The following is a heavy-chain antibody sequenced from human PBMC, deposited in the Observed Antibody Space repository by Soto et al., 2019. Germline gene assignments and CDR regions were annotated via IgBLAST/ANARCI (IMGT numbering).Heavy chain of an antibody. V-gene: IGHV4-34*01. CDR2: INHSGST. CDR3: ARDDLGYCSSTSCYGRHWFDP. J-gene: IGHJ5*02. Sequence: QVQLQQWGAGLLKPSETLSLTCAVYGGSFSGYYWSWIRQPPGKGLEWIGEINHSGSTNYNPSLKSRVTISVDTSKNQFSLKLSSVTAADTAVYYCARDDLGYCSSTSCYGRHWFDPWGQGTLVTVSS. CDR1: GGSFSGYY. D-gene: IGHD2-2*01.